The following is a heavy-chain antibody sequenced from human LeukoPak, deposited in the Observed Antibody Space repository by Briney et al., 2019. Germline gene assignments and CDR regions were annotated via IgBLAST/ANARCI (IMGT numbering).Heavy chain of an antibody. CDR1: GFTFSSYA. CDR2: ISGSGGST. J-gene: IGHJ4*02. CDR3: ARAPYDFWSGYSLDY. D-gene: IGHD3-3*01. V-gene: IGHV3-23*01. Sequence: GGSLRLSCAASGFTFSSYAMSWVRQAPGKGLEWVSAISGSGGSTYYADSVKGRFTISRDNSKNTLYLQMNSLRAEDTAVYYCARAPYDFWSGYSLDYWVQGTLVTVSS.